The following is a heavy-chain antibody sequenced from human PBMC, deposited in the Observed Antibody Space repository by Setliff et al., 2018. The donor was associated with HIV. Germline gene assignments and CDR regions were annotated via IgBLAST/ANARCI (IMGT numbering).Heavy chain of an antibody. CDR1: GYSISSGYY. Sequence: SETLSLTCTVSGYSISSGYYWSWIRQPPGKGLEWIGEINHDRTTNYNPSLKSRVTISVDTSKNQFSLTLNSVTAADTAVYYCARGSRQLTIFGVVFKTNYYFMDVWGKGTAVTAP. CDR2: INHDRTT. D-gene: IGHD3-3*01. J-gene: IGHJ6*03. CDR3: ARGSRQLTIFGVVFKTNYYFMDV. V-gene: IGHV4-38-2*02.